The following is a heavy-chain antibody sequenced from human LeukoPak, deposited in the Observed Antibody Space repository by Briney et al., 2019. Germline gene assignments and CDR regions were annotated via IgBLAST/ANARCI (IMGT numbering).Heavy chain of an antibody. CDR3: ARDMKSGESSEIDY. CDR1: GFTFSNYW. Sequence: PGGSLRLSCAASGFTFSNYWVHWVRQAPGKGLVWVSRINRDGSTTKYADSVKGRFTVSRDNAKNTLNVQMNSLRAEDTAVYYCARDMKSGESSEIDYWGQGTLVTVSS. CDR2: INRDGSTT. J-gene: IGHJ4*02. D-gene: IGHD3-10*01. V-gene: IGHV3-74*03.